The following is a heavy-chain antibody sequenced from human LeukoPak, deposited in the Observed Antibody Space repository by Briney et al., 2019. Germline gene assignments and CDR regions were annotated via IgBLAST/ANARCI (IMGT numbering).Heavy chain of an antibody. J-gene: IGHJ3*02. D-gene: IGHD2-8*01. CDR3: AKDRSAPHMLWNAFDI. CDR1: GFTFSSYS. CDR2: ISTSSSYI. Sequence: GGSPRLSCAASGFTFSSYSMNWVRQAPGKGLEWVSSISTSSSYIYYAHSVKGRFTISRDNAKNSLYLQMNSLRAEDTAMYYCAKDRSAPHMLWNAFDIWGQGTMVAVSS. V-gene: IGHV3-21*01.